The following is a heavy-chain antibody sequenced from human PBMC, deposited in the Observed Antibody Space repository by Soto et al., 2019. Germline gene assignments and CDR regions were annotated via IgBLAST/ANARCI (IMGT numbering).Heavy chain of an antibody. J-gene: IGHJ4*02. CDR3: ARVSSGYWNSHFDS. D-gene: IGHD1-7*01. CDR2: IIPVA. Sequence: QVQLVQSGAEVKKPGSSVKVSCKASGGTFSSYGLSWLRQAPGQRLEWMGGIIPVANYAQKFEGRVTITADESTSTAYMELSSLRSDDTAVYYCARVSSGYWNSHFDSWGQGTLVTVSS. CDR1: GGTFSSYG. V-gene: IGHV1-69*12.